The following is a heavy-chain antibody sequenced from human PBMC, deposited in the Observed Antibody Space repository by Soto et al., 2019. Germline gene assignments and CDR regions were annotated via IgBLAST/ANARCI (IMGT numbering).Heavy chain of an antibody. D-gene: IGHD1-26*01. Sequence: QVQLQQWGAGLLKPSETLSLTCAVYGGTFSGYYWSWIRQPPGKGLEWIGEINHSGGTNYNPSLKSRVTMSVDTSKNQFSLKLSSVTAADTAVYYCARDRFSGSYLHFDLWGRGTLVTVSS. CDR2: INHSGGT. CDR1: GGTFSGYY. CDR3: ARDRFSGSYLHFDL. V-gene: IGHV4-34*01. J-gene: IGHJ2*01.